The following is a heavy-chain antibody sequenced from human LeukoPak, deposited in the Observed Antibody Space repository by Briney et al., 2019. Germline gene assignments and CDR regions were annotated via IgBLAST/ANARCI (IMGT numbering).Heavy chain of an antibody. CDR2: INPNSGGT. CDR3: ARDMTMAGEVPQY. V-gene: IGHV1-2*02. CDR1: RNTFTDYY. J-gene: IGHJ4*02. Sequence: ASVKVSCKASRNTFTDYYMHRVRQAPGQGLELMRWINPNSGGTNYAQKFQDRVTMTRDTSISTAYMELSRLRSDDTGVYYCARDMTMAGEVPQYWGQGTLVTVSS. D-gene: IGHD6-19*01.